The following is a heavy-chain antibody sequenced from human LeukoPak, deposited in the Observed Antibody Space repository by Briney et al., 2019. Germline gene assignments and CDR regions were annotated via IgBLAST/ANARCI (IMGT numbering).Heavy chain of an antibody. J-gene: IGHJ4*02. CDR3: ARVYCSNTSCQDY. Sequence: PSETLSLTCSVSGGSISSGSDYWNWIRQPAGKGLEWIGRIYTTGTTNYNPSLKSRVTISVDTSKNQFSLNLSSVTAADTAVYYCARVYCSNTSCQDYWGQGTLVTVSS. D-gene: IGHD2-2*01. CDR1: GGSISSGSDY. CDR2: IYTTGTT. V-gene: IGHV4-61*02.